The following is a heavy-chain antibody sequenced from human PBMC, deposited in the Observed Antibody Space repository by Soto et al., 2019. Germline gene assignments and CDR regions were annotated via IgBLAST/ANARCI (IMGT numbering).Heavy chain of an antibody. Sequence: GGSLRLSCSASGFTFSSYAMHWVRQAPGKGLEYVSAISSNGGSTYYADSVKGRFTISRDNSKNTLYLQMSSLRAEDTAVYYCVKDLGYCSGGSCYTVGDYWGQGTLVTVSS. J-gene: IGHJ4*02. CDR3: VKDLGYCSGGSCYTVGDY. CDR1: GFTFSSYA. V-gene: IGHV3-64D*08. D-gene: IGHD2-15*01. CDR2: ISSNGGST.